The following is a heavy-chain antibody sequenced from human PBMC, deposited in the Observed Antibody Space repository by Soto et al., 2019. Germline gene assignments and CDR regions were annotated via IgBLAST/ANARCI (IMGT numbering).Heavy chain of an antibody. J-gene: IGHJ2*01. CDR1: GFTFSSYG. D-gene: IGHD3-22*01. Sequence: QVQLVESGGGVVQPGRSLRLSCAASGFTFSSYGMHWVRQAPGKGLEWVAVIWYDGSNKYYADSVKGRFTISRDNSKNTLYLQMNSMRAEDTAVYYCAREGFDYYDSSGYPSGYFDLWGRGTLVTVSS. V-gene: IGHV3-33*01. CDR2: IWYDGSNK. CDR3: AREGFDYYDSSGYPSGYFDL.